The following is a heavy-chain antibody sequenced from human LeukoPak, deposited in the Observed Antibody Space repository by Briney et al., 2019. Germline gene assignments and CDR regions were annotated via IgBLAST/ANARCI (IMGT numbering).Heavy chain of an antibody. V-gene: IGHV3-30*02. CDR1: GFTFSSYG. J-gene: IGHJ3*02. CDR2: IRFDGSNK. Sequence: PGGSLRLSCAASGFTFSSYGIHWVRKAPGKGLEWVSFIRFDGSNKDYGDSVMGRFTISRDNSRNMVFLQMNSLKSDDTAMYYCAKFGRGRRSSWNAFDIWGQGTMVTVSS. CDR3: AKFGRGRRSSWNAFDI. D-gene: IGHD6-13*01.